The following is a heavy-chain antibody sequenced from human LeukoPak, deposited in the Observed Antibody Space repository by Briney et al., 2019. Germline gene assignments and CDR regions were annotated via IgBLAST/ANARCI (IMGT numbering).Heavy chain of an antibody. CDR1: GYTFTSYA. V-gene: IGHV1-3*01. CDR2: INAGNGNT. Sequence: ASVKVSCKASGYTFTSYAMHWVRQAPGQRLEWMGWINAGNGNTKYSQKFQGRVTITRGTSASTAYMELSSLRSEDTAVYYCARVRKGDTAMVPCDYWGQGTLVTVSS. J-gene: IGHJ4*02. CDR3: ARVRKGDTAMVPCDY. D-gene: IGHD5-18*01.